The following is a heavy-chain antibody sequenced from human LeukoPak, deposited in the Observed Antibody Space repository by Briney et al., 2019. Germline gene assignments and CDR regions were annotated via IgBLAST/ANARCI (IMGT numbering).Heavy chain of an antibody. J-gene: IGHJ5*02. V-gene: IGHV3-74*01. Sequence: PGGSLRLSCADSGFTFSRYWMHWVRQTPGKGLVWVSCISADGSVTRYADSVKGRFTISRDNTKSTLYLQMHSLRAGDTAVYYCATAGGDGSRMGFDPWGQGTLVTVS. CDR1: GFTFSRYW. D-gene: IGHD2-15*01. CDR2: ISADGSVT. CDR3: ATAGGDGSRMGFDP.